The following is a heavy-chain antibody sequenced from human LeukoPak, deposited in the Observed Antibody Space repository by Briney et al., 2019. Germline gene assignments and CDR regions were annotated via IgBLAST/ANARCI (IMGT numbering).Heavy chain of an antibody. V-gene: IGHV6-1*01. CDR1: GDSVSSNSAA. CDR3: ARGAAADTRPDTNWFDP. CDR2: TYYRSKWYN. J-gene: IGHJ5*02. D-gene: IGHD6-13*01. Sequence: PSQTLSLTCAISGDSVSSNSAAWNWIRQSPSRGLEWLGRTYYRSKWYNDYAVSVKSRITINPDTSKNQFSLQLNSVTPEDTAVYYCARGAAADTRPDTNWFDPWGQGTLVTVSS.